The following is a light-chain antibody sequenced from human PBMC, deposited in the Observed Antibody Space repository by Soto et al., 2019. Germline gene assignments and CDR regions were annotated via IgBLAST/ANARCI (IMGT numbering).Light chain of an antibody. CDR3: SSKSPDF. CDR2: EVS. J-gene: IGLJ1*01. Sequence: QSALTQPASVSGSPGQSITISCTGTSSGIRDYNYVSGYQQLPGNAPKLIMYEVSNRPSGISNRFSGSKSGNTASLTISGLQAEDEADYYCSSKSPDFFGTGTKLTVL. CDR1: SSGIRDYNY. V-gene: IGLV2-14*01.